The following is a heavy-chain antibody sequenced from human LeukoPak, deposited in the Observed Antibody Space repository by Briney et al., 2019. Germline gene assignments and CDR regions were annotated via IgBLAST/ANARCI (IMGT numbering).Heavy chain of an antibody. Sequence: GGSLRLSCAASGFTLSTYAMSWVRQTPGKGLEWVAATSSSDAGTYHADSVRCRFTISRDNSKNTLYLQMNSLRAEDAAVYFCAKAPVTSCRGAYCYPFDSWGQGTLVTVSS. V-gene: IGHV3-23*01. CDR3: AKAPVTSCRGAYCYPFDS. D-gene: IGHD2-21*01. CDR2: TSSSDAGT. J-gene: IGHJ4*02. CDR1: GFTLSTYA.